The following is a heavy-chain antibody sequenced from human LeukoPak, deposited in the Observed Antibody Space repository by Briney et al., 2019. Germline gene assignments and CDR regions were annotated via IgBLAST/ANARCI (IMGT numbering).Heavy chain of an antibody. Sequence: KPSQTLSLTRTVSGGSISSGGYYWGWIRQHPGKGLEWIVHIYYSGSTYYNPSLKSRVTISVDTSKNQFSLKLSSVTAADTAVYYCAREPGELGYCSSTSCYLDNNWFDPWGQGTLVTVSS. CDR1: GGSISSGGYY. D-gene: IGHD2-2*01. J-gene: IGHJ5*02. CDR2: IYYSGST. V-gene: IGHV4-31*03. CDR3: AREPGELGYCSSTSCYLDNNWFDP.